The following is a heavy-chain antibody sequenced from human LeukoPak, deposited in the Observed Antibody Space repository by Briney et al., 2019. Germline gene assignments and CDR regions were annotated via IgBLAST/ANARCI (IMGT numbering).Heavy chain of an antibody. CDR1: GFTFSSYW. Sequence: PGGSLRLSCAASGFTFSSYWMSWVRQAPGKGLEWVANIKEDGSVEKYVDSVRGRFTISRDNAKDSLYLQMNGLRAEDTALYYCARDYQGIWGQGTLVTVSS. J-gene: IGHJ4*02. CDR3: ARDYQGI. V-gene: IGHV3-7*01. D-gene: IGHD3-10*01. CDR2: IKEDGSVE.